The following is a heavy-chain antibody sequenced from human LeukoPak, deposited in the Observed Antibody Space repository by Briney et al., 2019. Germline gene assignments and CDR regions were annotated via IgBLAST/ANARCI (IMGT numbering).Heavy chain of an antibody. V-gene: IGHV3-23*01. CDR2: ISGSGGST. J-gene: IGHJ4*02. CDR3: AKASMRLDY. Sequence: PGGSLRLSCAASGFTSSSYPMNWVRQAPGKGLEWVSAISGSGGSTYYADSVKGRFTISRDNSKNTLYLQMNSLRAEDTAVYYCAKASMRLDYWGQGTLVTVSS. CDR1: GFTSSSYP. D-gene: IGHD6-25*01.